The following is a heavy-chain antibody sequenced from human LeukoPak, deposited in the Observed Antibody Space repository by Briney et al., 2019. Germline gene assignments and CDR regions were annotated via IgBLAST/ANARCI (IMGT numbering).Heavy chain of an antibody. CDR3: ARDYGQQLHHNYYGMDV. V-gene: IGHV1-69*04. CDR1: GGTFSSYA. D-gene: IGHD6-13*01. Sequence: ASVKVSCKASGGTFSSYAISWVRQAPGQGLEWMGRIIPILGIANYAQKFQGRVTITADKSTSTAYMELSSLRSEDTAVYYCARDYGQQLHHNYYGMDVWGQGTTVTVSS. CDR2: IIPILGIA. J-gene: IGHJ6*02.